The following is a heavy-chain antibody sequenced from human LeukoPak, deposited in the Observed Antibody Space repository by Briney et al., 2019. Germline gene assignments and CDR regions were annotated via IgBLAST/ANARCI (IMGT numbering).Heavy chain of an antibody. V-gene: IGHV1-18*01. CDR1: VYTLITYG. J-gene: IGHJ3*02. CDR2: ISPYKYHT. CDR3: ARARYGSGSYDDAFDM. D-gene: IGHD3-10*01. Sequence: GASVRVSRTTSVYTLITYGISGVRQAPGQGREWMGWISPYKYHTNHAQKLPARVTMATDTSTNTAYMELRSLRSDDTAVYYCARARYGSGSYDDAFDMWGQGTMVTVSS.